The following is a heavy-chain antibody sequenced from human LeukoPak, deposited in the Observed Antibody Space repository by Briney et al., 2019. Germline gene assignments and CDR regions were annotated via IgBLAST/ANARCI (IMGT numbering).Heavy chain of an antibody. CDR3: ARDKGSNIVLMVYAESGFFDY. CDR1: GGSISSSSYY. Sequence: TSETPSLTCTVSGGSISSSSYYWGWIRQPPGKGLEWIGSIYYSGSTYYNPSLKSRVTISVDTSKNQFSLKLSSVTAADTAVYYCARDKGSNIVLMVYAESGFFDYWGQGTLVTVSS. CDR2: IYYSGST. V-gene: IGHV4-39*07. D-gene: IGHD2-8*01. J-gene: IGHJ4*02.